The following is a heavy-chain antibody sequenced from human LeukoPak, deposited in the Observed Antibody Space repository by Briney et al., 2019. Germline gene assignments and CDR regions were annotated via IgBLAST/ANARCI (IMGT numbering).Heavy chain of an antibody. D-gene: IGHD3-22*01. CDR2: IYYSGSA. J-gene: IGHJ6*02. Sequence: MTSETLSLTCTVSGGSISSYYWSWIRQPPGKGLEWIGYIYYSGSANYNPSLKSRVTLSVDTSKNQFSLKLSSVTAADTAVYYCARGYYDSGGYYYYYYGMDVWGQGTTVTVSS. CDR3: ARGYYDSGGYYYYYYGMDV. CDR1: GGSISSYY. V-gene: IGHV4-59*01.